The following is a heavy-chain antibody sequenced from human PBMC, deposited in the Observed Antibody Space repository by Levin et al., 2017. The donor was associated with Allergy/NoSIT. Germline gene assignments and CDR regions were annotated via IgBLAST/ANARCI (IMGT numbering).Heavy chain of an antibody. CDR3: ARVYDSSGLYYFDY. V-gene: IGHV3-20*01. CDR1: GFTFDDYG. Sequence: AGGSLRLSCAASGFTFDDYGMSWVRQAPGKGLEWVSGINWNGGSTGYADSVKGRFTISRDNAKNSLYLQMNSLRAEDTALYHCARVYDSSGLYYFDYWGQGTLVTVSS. D-gene: IGHD6-19*01. J-gene: IGHJ4*02. CDR2: INWNGGST.